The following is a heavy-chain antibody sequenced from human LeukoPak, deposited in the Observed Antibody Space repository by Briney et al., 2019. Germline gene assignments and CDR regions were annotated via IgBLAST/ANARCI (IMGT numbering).Heavy chain of an antibody. Sequence: GGSLRLSCAASGFTFSSYDMSWVRQAPGKGLEWVSGIAASTYYADSVKGRFTISRDNSKNTLYLQMNSLRAEDTAVYYCARVHSGWHFDYWGQGTLVTVSS. CDR2: IAAST. CDR1: GFTFSSYD. CDR3: ARVHSGWHFDY. D-gene: IGHD6-19*01. J-gene: IGHJ4*02. V-gene: IGHV3-23*01.